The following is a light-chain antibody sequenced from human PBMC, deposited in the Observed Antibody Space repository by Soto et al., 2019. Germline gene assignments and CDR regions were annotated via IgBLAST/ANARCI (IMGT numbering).Light chain of an antibody. Sequence: EIVMTQSPATLSVSPGERATLFCRASQSVSSNLAWYQQKPGQAPRLLIYGASTRATGIPARFSGSGSGTDFSLTISRLEPEDFAVYYCQQHGDSPITFGQGTRLEIK. J-gene: IGKJ5*01. CDR1: QSVSSN. V-gene: IGKV3-15*01. CDR2: GAS. CDR3: QQHGDSPIT.